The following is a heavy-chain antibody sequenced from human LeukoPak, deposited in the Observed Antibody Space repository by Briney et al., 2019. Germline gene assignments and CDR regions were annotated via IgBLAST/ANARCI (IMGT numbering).Heavy chain of an antibody. Sequence: SETLSLTCTVSGGSISSGGYYWSWIRQPPGKGLEWIGYIYHSGSTYYNPSLKSRVTISVDRSKNQFSLKLSSVTAADTAVYYCARDRDNTIWSLDYWGQGTLVTVSS. CDR3: ARDRDNTIWSLDY. V-gene: IGHV4-30-2*01. CDR1: GGSISSGGYY. D-gene: IGHD3-3*01. CDR2: IYHSGST. J-gene: IGHJ4*02.